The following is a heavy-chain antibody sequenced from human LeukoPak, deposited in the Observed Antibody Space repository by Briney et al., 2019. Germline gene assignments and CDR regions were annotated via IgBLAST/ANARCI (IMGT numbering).Heavy chain of an antibody. CDR1: GYTFTGYY. CDR2: INPNSGGT. Sequence: GASVKVSCKASGYTFTGYYMHWVRQAPGQGLEWMGWINPNSGGTNYAQRFQGRVTMTRDTSISTAYMELSRLRSDDTAVYYCAREPPENYHDSSGLFDYWGQGTLVTVSS. CDR3: AREPPENYHDSSGLFDY. V-gene: IGHV1-2*02. J-gene: IGHJ4*02. D-gene: IGHD3-22*01.